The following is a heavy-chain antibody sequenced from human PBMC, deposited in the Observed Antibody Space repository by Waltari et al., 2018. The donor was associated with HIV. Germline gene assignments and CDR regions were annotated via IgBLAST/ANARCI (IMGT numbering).Heavy chain of an antibody. CDR2: IYPGDSDT. Sequence: EVQLVQSGAEVKKPGESLKISCKGSGYNFDKYWIGWVRQMPGKGLERMGIIYPGDSDTRYSPSFQGQVTFSADKSITTAYLQWSNLKASDTAMYYCARHGVVDGNDSYGMDVWGQGTTVTVSS. V-gene: IGHV5-51*01. CDR1: GYNFDKYW. CDR3: ARHGVVDGNDSYGMDV. J-gene: IGHJ6*02. D-gene: IGHD2-15*01.